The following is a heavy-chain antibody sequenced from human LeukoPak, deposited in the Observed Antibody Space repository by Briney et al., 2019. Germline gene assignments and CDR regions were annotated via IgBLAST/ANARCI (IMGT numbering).Heavy chain of an antibody. D-gene: IGHD1-26*01. CDR2: INHSGST. J-gene: IGHJ4*02. V-gene: IGHV4-34*01. CDR3: ASWEGGRYSDSDY. Sequence: PSETLSLTCAVYGGSFSVYYWSWIRQPPGQGLEGSGEINHSGSTNYNPSLKNPVTISVNTSKNQLSLKLSSLTASDTSVDYCASWEGGRYSDSDYWGQGAMVTVSS. CDR1: GGSFSVYY.